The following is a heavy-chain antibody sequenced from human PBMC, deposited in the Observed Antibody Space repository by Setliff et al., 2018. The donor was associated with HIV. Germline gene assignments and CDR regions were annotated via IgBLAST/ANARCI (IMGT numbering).Heavy chain of an antibody. CDR2: INHSGST. CDR1: GGSFSSYY. D-gene: IGHD3-3*01. V-gene: IGHV4-34*09. J-gene: IGHJ6*03. Sequence: SETLSLTCAVSGGSFSSYYWSWIRQPPGKGLEWIGEINHSGSTNYNPSLKSRLTISVDTSKNQFSLKLSSVTAADTAVYFCARTHYNFNLLEYYYYYYMDVWGKGTTVTVSS. CDR3: ARTHYNFNLLEYYYYYYMDV.